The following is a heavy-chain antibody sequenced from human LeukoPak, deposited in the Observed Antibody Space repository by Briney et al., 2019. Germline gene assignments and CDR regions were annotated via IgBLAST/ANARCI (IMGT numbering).Heavy chain of an antibody. CDR1: GFTFSDYY. D-gene: IGHD3-22*01. CDR2: IYHNGNT. Sequence: PGGSLRLSCAASGFTFSDYYMSWIRQPPGKGLEWIGEIYHNGNTNYNPSLKSRVTISVDTSKNQFSLRLSSVTAADTALYYCARQPLYDTSGYGQFDYWGQGTLVTVSS. J-gene: IGHJ4*02. CDR3: ARQPLYDTSGYGQFDY. V-gene: IGHV4-34*01.